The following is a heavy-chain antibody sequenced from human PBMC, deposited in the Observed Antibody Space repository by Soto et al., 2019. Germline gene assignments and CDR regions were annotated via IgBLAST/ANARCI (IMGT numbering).Heavy chain of an antibody. CDR1: GFTFSSYA. Sequence: GESLKISCAASGFTFSSYAMSWVRQAPGKGLEWVSAISGSGGSTYYADSVKGRFTISRDNSKNTLYLQMNSLRAEDTAVYYCAKVERITIFGVVTDWGQGTLVTVSS. V-gene: IGHV3-23*01. CDR3: AKVERITIFGVVTD. J-gene: IGHJ4*02. CDR2: ISGSGGST. D-gene: IGHD3-3*01.